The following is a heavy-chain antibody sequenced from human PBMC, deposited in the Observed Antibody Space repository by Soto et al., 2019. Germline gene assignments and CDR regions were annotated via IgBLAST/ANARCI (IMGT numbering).Heavy chain of an antibody. CDR1: GGSISSSNW. Sequence: SETLSLTCAVSGGSISSSNWWSWVRQPPGKGLEWIGEIYHSGSTNYNPSLKSRVTISVDKSKNQFSLKPSSVTAADTAVYYCARLYSSSWLNYFDYWGQGTLVTVSS. CDR2: IYHSGST. J-gene: IGHJ4*02. V-gene: IGHV4-4*02. D-gene: IGHD6-13*01. CDR3: ARLYSSSWLNYFDY.